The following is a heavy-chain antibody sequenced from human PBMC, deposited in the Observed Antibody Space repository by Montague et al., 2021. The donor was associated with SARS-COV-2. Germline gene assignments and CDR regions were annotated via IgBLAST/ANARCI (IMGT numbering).Heavy chain of an antibody. J-gene: IGHJ6*02. CDR1: GFTFSSYE. Sequence: SLRLSCAASGFTFSSYEMNWVRQAPGKGLEWVSYISSSGSTIYYADSVKGRFTISRDNAKNSLYLQMNSLRAEDKAVYYCARDGGSRCDSSGYCPYYYYGMDVWGQGTTVTVSS. CDR3: ARDGGSRCDSSGYCPYYYYGMDV. CDR2: ISSSGSTI. V-gene: IGHV3-48*03. D-gene: IGHD3-22*01.